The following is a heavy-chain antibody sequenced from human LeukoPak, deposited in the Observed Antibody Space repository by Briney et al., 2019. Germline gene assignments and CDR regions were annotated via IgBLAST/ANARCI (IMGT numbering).Heavy chain of an antibody. V-gene: IGHV3-21*04. CDR1: GFTFSSYH. Sequence: GSLRLSCAASGFTFSSYHINWVRQAPGKGLEWVSSISYNSENIYYADSVKGRFTISRDNAKNSLYLQMNSLRAEDTALYYCAKVSGGSGSGVSDYWGQGTLVTVSS. D-gene: IGHD3-10*01. CDR3: AKVSGGSGSGVSDY. CDR2: ISYNSENI. J-gene: IGHJ4*02.